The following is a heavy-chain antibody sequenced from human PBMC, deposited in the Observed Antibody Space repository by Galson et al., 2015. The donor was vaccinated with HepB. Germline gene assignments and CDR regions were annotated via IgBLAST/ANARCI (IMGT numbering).Heavy chain of an antibody. CDR3: ARAQGGYIYGPWGDYYHYYMDV. CDR1: GFTFSSYS. D-gene: IGHD5-18*01. CDR2: IDSTSSTI. J-gene: IGHJ6*03. V-gene: IGHV3-48*01. Sequence: SLRLSCAASGFTFSSYSVNWVRQAPGKGLEWVSYIDSTSSTIYYADSVKGRFTISRDNAKNSLYLQMNSLRAEDTAVYYCARAQGGYIYGPWGDYYHYYMDVWGKGTTVTVSS.